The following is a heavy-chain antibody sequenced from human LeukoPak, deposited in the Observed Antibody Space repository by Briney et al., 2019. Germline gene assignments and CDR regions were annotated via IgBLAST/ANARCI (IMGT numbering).Heavy chain of an antibody. J-gene: IGHJ5*02. Sequence: GASVKVSCKVSGYTLTELSMHWVRQAPGKGLEWMGGFDPEDGETIYAQKFQGRVTMTEDTSTDTAYMELSSLRSEDTAVYYCARGRPAYSSTKAWFDPWGQGTLVTVSS. V-gene: IGHV1-24*01. CDR1: GYTLTELS. CDR3: ARGRPAYSSTKAWFDP. D-gene: IGHD6-13*01. CDR2: FDPEDGET.